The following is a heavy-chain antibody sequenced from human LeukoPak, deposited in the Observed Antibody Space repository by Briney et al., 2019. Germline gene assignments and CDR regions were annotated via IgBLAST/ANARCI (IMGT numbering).Heavy chain of an antibody. J-gene: IGHJ6*03. Sequence: GGSLRLSCAASGFTFSSYWMSWVRQAPGMGLEWVANIKQDGSEKYYVDSVKGRFTISRDNAKNSLYLQMNSLRAEDTAVYYCAKGLKTGVGPYMGYHYYMDVWGKGATVTVSS. CDR2: IKQDGSEK. CDR1: GFTFSSYW. CDR3: AKGLKTGVGPYMGYHYYMDV. D-gene: IGHD3-16*01. V-gene: IGHV3-7*01.